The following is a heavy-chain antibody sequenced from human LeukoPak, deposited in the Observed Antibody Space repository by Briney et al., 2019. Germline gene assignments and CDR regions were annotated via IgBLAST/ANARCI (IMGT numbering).Heavy chain of an antibody. D-gene: IGHD1-26*01. CDR1: GFTVSSNY. CDR3: ATTLGVLAFNI. CDR2: IYSGGST. V-gene: IGHV3-66*01. Sequence: PGGSLRLSCAASGFTVSSNYMSWVRQAPGKGLEWVSVIYSGGSTYYADSVKGRFTISRDNSKNTLYLQMNSLRADDTAVYYCATTLGVLAFNIWGQGTMVTVSS. J-gene: IGHJ3*02.